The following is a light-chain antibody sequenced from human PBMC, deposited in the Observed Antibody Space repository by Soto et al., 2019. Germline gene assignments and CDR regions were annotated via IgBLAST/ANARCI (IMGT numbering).Light chain of an antibody. CDR3: QQRCNWPPIT. J-gene: IGKJ5*01. CDR2: DAS. V-gene: IGKV3-11*01. CDR1: QSVSSY. Sequence: EIVLTQSPATLSLSPGESATLSCRASQSVSSYLAWYQQKPGQAPRLLIYDASNRATGIPARFSGSGSGTDFTLTISSLEREDFAVYYCQQRCNWPPITFGQGTRLEIK.